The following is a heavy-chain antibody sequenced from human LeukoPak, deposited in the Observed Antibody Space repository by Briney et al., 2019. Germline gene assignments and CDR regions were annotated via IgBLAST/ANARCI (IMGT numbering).Heavy chain of an antibody. V-gene: IGHV1-18*01. Sequence: GASVKVSCKASGYTFNSYGISWVRQALGQGLEWMGWISAYNGNTNYAQKLQGRVTMTTDTSTSTAYMELRSLRSDDTAVYYCARSCRIMSNWNCPLFDYWGQGTLVTVSS. D-gene: IGHD1-7*01. CDR3: ARSCRIMSNWNCPLFDY. J-gene: IGHJ4*02. CDR2: ISAYNGNT. CDR1: GYTFNSYG.